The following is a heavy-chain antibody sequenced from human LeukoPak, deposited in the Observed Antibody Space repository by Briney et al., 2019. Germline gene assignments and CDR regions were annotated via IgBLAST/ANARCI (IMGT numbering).Heavy chain of an antibody. V-gene: IGHV3-53*01. Sequence: GGSLRLSCAASGFSFSNYFMTWARQPPGKGLEWVSVIYSGGSTYYADSVKGRFTISRDNSKNTLYLQMNSLRAEDTAVYYCARVPYSSSWETYFDYWGQGTLVTVSS. D-gene: IGHD6-13*01. CDR1: GFSFSNYF. J-gene: IGHJ4*02. CDR2: IYSGGST. CDR3: ARVPYSSSWETYFDY.